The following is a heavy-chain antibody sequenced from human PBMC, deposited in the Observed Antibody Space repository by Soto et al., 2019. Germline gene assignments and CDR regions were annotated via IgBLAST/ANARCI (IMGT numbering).Heavy chain of an antibody. CDR3: ANGIAARPSDY. CDR2: IYYSGST. Sequence: SETLSLTCTVSGGSISSGGYYWSWIRQHPGKGLEWIGYIYYSGSTYYNPSLKSRVTISVDTSKNQFSLKLSSVTAADTAVYYCANGIAARPSDYWGQGTLVTVSS. D-gene: IGHD6-6*01. J-gene: IGHJ4*02. CDR1: GGSISSGGYY. V-gene: IGHV4-31*03.